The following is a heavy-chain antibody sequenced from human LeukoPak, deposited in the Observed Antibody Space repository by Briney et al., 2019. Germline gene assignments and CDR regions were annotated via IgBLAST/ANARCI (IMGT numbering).Heavy chain of an antibody. Sequence: GGSLRLSCAASGFTFSSYSMNWVRQAPGKGLEWVSSISSSSSYIYYADSVKGRFTISRDNAKNSLYLQMNSLRAEDTAVYYCAREAPGWYCSSTSCQIDYWGQGTLVTVS. CDR2: ISSSSSYI. V-gene: IGHV3-21*01. J-gene: IGHJ4*02. D-gene: IGHD2-2*01. CDR3: AREAPGWYCSSTSCQIDY. CDR1: GFTFSSYS.